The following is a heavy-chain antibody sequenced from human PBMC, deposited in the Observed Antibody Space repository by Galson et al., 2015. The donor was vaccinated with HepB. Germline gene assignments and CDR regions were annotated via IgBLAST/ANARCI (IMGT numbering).Heavy chain of an antibody. V-gene: IGHV4-34*01. D-gene: IGHD5-24*01. CDR2: ISHSGST. Sequence: ETLSLTCAVYGGSFSGYYWSWIRQPPGKGLEWIGEISHSGSTNYNPSLKSRVTISVDTSKNQFSLKLSSVTAADTAVYYCARARPDSRTDGYSTNAFDIWGQGTMVTVSS. CDR1: GGSFSGYY. J-gene: IGHJ3*02. CDR3: ARARPDSRTDGYSTNAFDI.